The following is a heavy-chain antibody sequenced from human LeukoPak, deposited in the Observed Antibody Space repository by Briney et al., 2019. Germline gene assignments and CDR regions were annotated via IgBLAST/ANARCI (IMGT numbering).Heavy chain of an antibody. CDR2: IYNSGST. CDR3: ARAPDYYYYMDV. Sequence: PSETLSLTWTVSGGSISSHYWSWIRQPPGKGLEWIGYIYNSGSTNYNPSLKSRVTISVDTSKNQFSLKLSSVTAADTAVYYCARAPDYYYYMDVWGKGTTVTVSS. J-gene: IGHJ6*03. CDR1: GGSISSHY. V-gene: IGHV4-59*11.